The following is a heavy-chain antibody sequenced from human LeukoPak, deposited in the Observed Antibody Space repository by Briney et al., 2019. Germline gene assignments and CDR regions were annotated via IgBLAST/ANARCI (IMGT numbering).Heavy chain of an antibody. D-gene: IGHD1-7*01. J-gene: IGHJ3*02. CDR1: GGSFSGYY. V-gene: IGHV4-59*08. CDR3: ARPRITGTIGAFDI. Sequence: SETLSLTCAVYGGSFSGYYWSWIRQPPGKGLEWIGYIYYSGSTNYNPSLKGRVTISVDTSKNRFSLKLSSVTAADTAVYYCARPRITGTIGAFDIWGQGTMVTVSS. CDR2: IYYSGST.